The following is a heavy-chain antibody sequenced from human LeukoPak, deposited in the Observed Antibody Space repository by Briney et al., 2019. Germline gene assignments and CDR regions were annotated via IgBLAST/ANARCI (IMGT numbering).Heavy chain of an antibody. Sequence: ASVKVSCKASGYTFSDYYMHWVRQAPGQGLEWMGWINPNSGDTNFAQKFQGRVTMTRDTSISTAYMELSRLRSDDTAVYYCARDGGMDVWGQGTTVIVSS. CDR2: INPNSGDT. CDR3: ARDGGMDV. V-gene: IGHV1-2*02. CDR1: GYTFSDYY. J-gene: IGHJ6*02.